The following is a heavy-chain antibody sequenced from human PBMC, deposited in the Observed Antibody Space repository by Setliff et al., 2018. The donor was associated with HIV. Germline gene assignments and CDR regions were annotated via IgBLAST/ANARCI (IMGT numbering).Heavy chain of an antibody. CDR1: GSSFSDYY. D-gene: IGHD6-19*01. CDR2: IYTSGST. V-gene: IGHV4-4*09. CDR3: EVAGQ. J-gene: IGHJ4*02. Sequence: SQTLSLTCTVSGSSFSDYYRSWIRQPPGKGLEWIGYIYTSGSTNYNPSLKSRVTISVDTSKNQFSLKLRSVTAADTAVYYCEVAGQRGQGTLVTVSS.